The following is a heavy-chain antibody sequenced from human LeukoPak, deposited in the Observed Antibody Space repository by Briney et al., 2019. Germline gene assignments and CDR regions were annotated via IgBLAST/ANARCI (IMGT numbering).Heavy chain of an antibody. Sequence: GGSLRLSCAASGFTFSSYDMHWVRQGTGKGLEWVSAIGTGGDTHYPGSVKGRFTISRENAKNSFYLQMNSLRARDTAVYYCARRNYYASSGYYYDYWGQGILVTVSS. CDR3: ARRNYYASSGYYYDY. V-gene: IGHV3-13*01. D-gene: IGHD3-22*01. CDR1: GFTFSSYD. J-gene: IGHJ4*02. CDR2: IGTGGDT.